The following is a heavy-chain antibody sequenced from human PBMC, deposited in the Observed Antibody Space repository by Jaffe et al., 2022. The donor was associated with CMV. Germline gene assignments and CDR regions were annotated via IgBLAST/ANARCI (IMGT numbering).Heavy chain of an antibody. J-gene: IGHJ6*03. CDR3: ARVSCTNGVCYWGYYYYMDV. V-gene: IGHV4-39*01. Sequence: QLQLQESGPGLVKPSETLSLTCTVSGGSISSSSYYWGWIRQPPGKGLEWIGSIYYSGSTYYNPSLKSRVTISVDTSKNQFSLKLSSVTAADTAVYYCARVSCTNGVCYWGYYYYMDVWGKGTTVTVSS. CDR1: GGSISSSSYY. CDR2: IYYSGST. D-gene: IGHD2-8*01.